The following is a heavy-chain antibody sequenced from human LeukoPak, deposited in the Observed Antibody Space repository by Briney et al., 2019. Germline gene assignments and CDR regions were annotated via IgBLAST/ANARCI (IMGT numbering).Heavy chain of an antibody. CDR2: IWFDGSNE. CDR1: GFKFSSYG. V-gene: IGHV3-33*07. D-gene: IGHD5-12*01. Sequence: GRSLRLSCAASGFKFSSYGMYWVRQAPGKGLEWVALIWFDGSNEHYADSVKGRFTSSRDNSKNTLYLQMNSLRAEDTAVYYCARDVGYGDYWGQGTLVTVSS. CDR3: ARDVGYGDY. J-gene: IGHJ4*02.